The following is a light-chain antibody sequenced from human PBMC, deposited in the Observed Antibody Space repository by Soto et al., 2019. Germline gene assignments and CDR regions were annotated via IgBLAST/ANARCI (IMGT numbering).Light chain of an antibody. CDR1: QSVSLS. J-gene: IGKJ1*01. CDR3: QQYDIWPSWT. CDR2: GAS. Sequence: EIVLTQSPATLSVSLGDSATLSCRASQSVSLSLAWYQMRPGQPPRLLIYGASTRATDIPARFSGSGSGTDFTLTISSLQSEDFAVYFCQQYDIWPSWTFGQGTKVELK. V-gene: IGKV3-15*01.